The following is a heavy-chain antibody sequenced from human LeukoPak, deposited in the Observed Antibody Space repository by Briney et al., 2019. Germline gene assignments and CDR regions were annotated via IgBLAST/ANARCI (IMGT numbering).Heavy chain of an antibody. V-gene: IGHV3-53*01. J-gene: IGHJ5*02. CDR1: GFTVSSTY. CDR2: IYSGGST. Sequence: GGSLRLSCAASGFTVSSTYMTWVRQAPGKGLEWVSLIYSGGSTFYADAVKSRFTISRDTSTNTLVLQMTNRRVEDTAVYYCAREVERSSGWSKWFDPRGEGTLVTVS. CDR3: AREVERSSGWSKWFDP. D-gene: IGHD6-19*01.